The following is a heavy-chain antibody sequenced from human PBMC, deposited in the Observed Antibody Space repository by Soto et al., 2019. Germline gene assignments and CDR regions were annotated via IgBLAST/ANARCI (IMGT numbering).Heavy chain of an antibody. CDR2: ISSSSSYI. J-gene: IGHJ4*02. Sequence: GGSLRLSCAASGFTISSYTLNWVRQAPGKGLEWVSSISSSSSYIYYADSVKGRFTISRDNAKNSLYLQMNSLRAEDTAVYYCARGDCNGGSCYYFDYWGQGTLVTVSS. V-gene: IGHV3-21*01. D-gene: IGHD2-15*01. CDR3: ARGDCNGGSCYYFDY. CDR1: GFTISSYT.